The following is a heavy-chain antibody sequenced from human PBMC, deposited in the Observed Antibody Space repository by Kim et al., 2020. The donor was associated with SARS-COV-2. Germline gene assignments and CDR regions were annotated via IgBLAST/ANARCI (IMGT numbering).Heavy chain of an antibody. Sequence: ASVKVSCKVSGYTLTELSMHWVRQAPGKGLEWMGGFDPEDGETIYAQKFQGRVTMTEDTSTDTAYMELSSLRSEDTAVYYCATVFGGIAAAVNDAFDIWGQGTMVTVSS. V-gene: IGHV1-24*01. CDR3: ATVFGGIAAAVNDAFDI. CDR2: FDPEDGET. J-gene: IGHJ3*02. D-gene: IGHD6-13*01. CDR1: GYTLTELS.